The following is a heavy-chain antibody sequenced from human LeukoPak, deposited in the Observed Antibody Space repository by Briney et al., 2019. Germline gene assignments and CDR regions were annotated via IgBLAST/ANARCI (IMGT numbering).Heavy chain of an antibody. CDR1: GGSLSSGRYY. CDR3: ARERTAGFDP. J-gene: IGHJ5*02. D-gene: IGHD2-21*02. V-gene: IGHV4-61*02. Sequence: PSETLSLTCTVSGGSLSSGRYYWSWIRQPAGKGLEWIGRIYTSGSTNYNPSLKSRVTISVDTSKNQFSLKLSSVTAADTAVYYCARERTAGFDPWGQGTLVTVSS. CDR2: IYTSGST.